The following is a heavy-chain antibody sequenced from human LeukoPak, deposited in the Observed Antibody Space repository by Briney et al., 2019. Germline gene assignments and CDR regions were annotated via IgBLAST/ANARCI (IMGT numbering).Heavy chain of an antibody. D-gene: IGHD2-2*01. CDR1: GGSISSYY. J-gene: IGHJ2*01. CDR3: ARRDCSSASCYGSWYFDL. V-gene: IGHV4-4*07. CDR2: IYTSGST. Sequence: SETLSLTCTVSGGSISSYYWSWIRQPAGKGLEWIGRIYTSGSTNYNPSLKSRVTMSVDTSKNQFSLKLSSVTAADTAVYYCARRDCSSASCYGSWYFDLWGRGTLVTVSS.